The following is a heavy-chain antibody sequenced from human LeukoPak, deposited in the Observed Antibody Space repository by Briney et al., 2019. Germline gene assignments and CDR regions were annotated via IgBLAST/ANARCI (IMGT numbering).Heavy chain of an antibody. D-gene: IGHD2-15*01. CDR3: GRDSGSCSGGSCPDP. CDR1: GFTVSSNY. J-gene: IGHJ5*02. V-gene: IGHV3-66*01. Sequence: PGGSLRLSCAASGFTVSSNYMSWVRQAPGKGLEWVSVIYSGGSTYYADSVKGRFTISRDNSKNTLYLQMNSLRAEDTAVYYCGRDSGSCSGGSCPDPWGQGTLVTVSS. CDR2: IYSGGST.